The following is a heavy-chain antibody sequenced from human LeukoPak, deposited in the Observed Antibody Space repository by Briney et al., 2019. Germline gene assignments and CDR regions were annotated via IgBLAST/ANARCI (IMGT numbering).Heavy chain of an antibody. V-gene: IGHV3-23*01. Sequence: GGSLRLSCAASGFTFSNYAMSWVRQAPGKGLEWVSGISSSGGSTYYADSVKGRFTISRDNAKNSLYLQMNSLRAEDTAVYYCARTHSSGYYYDYYYGMDVWGQGTTVTVSS. J-gene: IGHJ6*02. CDR2: ISSSGGST. D-gene: IGHD3-22*01. CDR3: ARTHSSGYYYDYYYGMDV. CDR1: GFTFSNYA.